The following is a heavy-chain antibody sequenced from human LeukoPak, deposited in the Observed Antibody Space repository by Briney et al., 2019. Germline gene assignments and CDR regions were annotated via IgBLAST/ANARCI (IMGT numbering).Heavy chain of an antibody. D-gene: IGHD2-15*01. CDR1: GFTFSSYE. J-gene: IGHJ4*02. V-gene: IGHV3-48*03. Sequence: GGSLRLSCAASGFTFSSYEMNWVRQAPGKGLEWVSYISSSGSTIYYADSVKGRFTISRDNSKNMLYMKMNSLRVEDTAVYYCAKSGRYCSGSSCYQEASLDYWGQGTLVTVSS. CDR3: AKSGRYCSGSSCYQEASLDY. CDR2: ISSSGSTI.